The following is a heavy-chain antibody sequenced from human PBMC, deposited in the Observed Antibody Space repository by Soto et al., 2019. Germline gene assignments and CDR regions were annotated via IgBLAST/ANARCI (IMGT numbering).Heavy chain of an antibody. CDR2: IKADGTEK. J-gene: IGHJ6*02. CDR1: GFTFSSYW. D-gene: IGHD5-12*01. V-gene: IGHV3-7*03. CDR3: VTAVRGYNANGDL. Sequence: GGSLRLSCVGSGFTFSSYWMGWVRQTPGKGLECVATIKADGTEKYYVDSVKGRFTFSRDNAKTSVYLERNSLRAEDTAVYYCVTAVRGYNANGDLWGQGTTVTV.